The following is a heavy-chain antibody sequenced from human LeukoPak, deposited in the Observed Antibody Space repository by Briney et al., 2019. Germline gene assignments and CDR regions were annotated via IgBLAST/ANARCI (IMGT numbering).Heavy chain of an antibody. CDR2: ISSSSSTI. Sequence: GGSLRLSCAASGFTFSSYEMNWVRQAPGKGLEWVSYISSSSSTIYYADSVKGRFTISRDNAKNSLYLQMNSLRAEDTAVYYCARDEEWELLQTEYFQHWGQGTLVTVSS. CDR1: GFTFSSYE. J-gene: IGHJ1*01. D-gene: IGHD1-26*01. V-gene: IGHV3-48*01. CDR3: ARDEEWELLQTEYFQH.